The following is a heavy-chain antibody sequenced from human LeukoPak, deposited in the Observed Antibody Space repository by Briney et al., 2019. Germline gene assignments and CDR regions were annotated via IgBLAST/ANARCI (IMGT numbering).Heavy chain of an antibody. Sequence: GASVKVSCKASGYRFTSYYMHWVRQAPGQGLEWMGWINPNSGDTKYAQKFQGRVTMTRDTSISTAYVELTNLRSDDTAVYYCARSSSFQQRDASYNWGQGTMVTVSS. D-gene: IGHD6-25*01. J-gene: IGHJ3*02. CDR1: GYRFTSYY. CDR3: ARSSSFQQRDASYN. V-gene: IGHV1-2*02. CDR2: INPNSGDT.